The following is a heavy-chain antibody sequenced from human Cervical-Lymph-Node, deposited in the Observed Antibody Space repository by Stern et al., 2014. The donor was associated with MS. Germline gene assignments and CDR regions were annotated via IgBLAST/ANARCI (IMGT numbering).Heavy chain of an antibody. D-gene: IGHD1-14*01. CDR1: GFTFSSYR. Sequence: EVQLVESGGGLLQPGGSLSLSWAAYGFTFSSYRMNWVRQAPGKGLEWVSYLRRSSRTIYYADSVKGRFTISRDNAKNSLYLQMNSLRDEDTAVYYCAREDELGGTAWGQGTLVTVSS. CDR2: LRRSSRTI. J-gene: IGHJ5*02. V-gene: IGHV3-48*02. CDR3: AREDELGGTA.